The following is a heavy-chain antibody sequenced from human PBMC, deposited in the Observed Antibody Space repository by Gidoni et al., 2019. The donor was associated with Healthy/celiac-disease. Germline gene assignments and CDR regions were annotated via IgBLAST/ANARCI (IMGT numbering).Heavy chain of an antibody. J-gene: IGHJ5*02. CDR1: GFSFSSYG. CDR3: ARGKWEIVATIGGFDP. D-gene: IGHD5-12*01. CDR2: IWYDGSNK. Sequence: QVQLVESGGGVVQPGRSLRLSCAASGFSFSSYGMIWVRQAPGKGLGWVAVIWYDGSNKYYADSVKGRFTISRDNSKNTLYLQMNSLRAEDTAVYYCARGKWEIVATIGGFDPWGQGTLVTVSS. V-gene: IGHV3-33*01.